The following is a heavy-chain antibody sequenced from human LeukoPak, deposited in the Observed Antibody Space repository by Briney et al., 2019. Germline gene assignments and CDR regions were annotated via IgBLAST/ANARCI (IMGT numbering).Heavy chain of an antibody. Sequence: GGSLRLSCAASGFTFSSYGMHWVRQAPGKGLEWVAVISYDGSNKYYADSVKGRFTISRDNSKNTLYLQMNSLRAEDTAVYYCAKGSEHSSSWYGVYYYGMDVWGQGTTVTVSS. CDR1: GFTFSSYG. D-gene: IGHD6-13*01. J-gene: IGHJ6*02. CDR2: ISYDGSNK. CDR3: AKGSEHSSSWYGVYYYGMDV. V-gene: IGHV3-30*18.